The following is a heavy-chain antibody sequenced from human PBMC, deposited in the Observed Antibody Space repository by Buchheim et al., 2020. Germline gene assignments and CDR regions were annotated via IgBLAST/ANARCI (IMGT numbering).Heavy chain of an antibody. CDR3: ARERYYGSGSPFDY. Sequence: EVQLVESGGGLVQPGGSLSLSCAASGFTFSPYWMSWVRQAPGKGLEWVANIKQDGSEKYYVGSVKGRFTISRDNAKNSLYLQMNSLRAEDTAVYYCARERYYGSGSPFDYWGQGTL. J-gene: IGHJ4*02. CDR2: IKQDGSEK. CDR1: GFTFSPYW. D-gene: IGHD3-10*01. V-gene: IGHV3-7*03.